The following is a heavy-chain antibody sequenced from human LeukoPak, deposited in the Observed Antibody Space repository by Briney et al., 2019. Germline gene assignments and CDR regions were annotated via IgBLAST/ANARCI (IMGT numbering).Heavy chain of an antibody. V-gene: IGHV4-31*03. CDR2: IYYSGST. CDR3: ARENCSGGTCLGVFDY. Sequence: SQTLSLTCTVSGGSISSGAYYWSWIRQHPGTGLEWIGYIYYSGSTYYNPSLKSRVTISVDTSKNQFSLKLSSVTAAATAVYYCARENCSGGTCLGVFDYWGQGTLVTVSS. J-gene: IGHJ4*02. D-gene: IGHD2-15*01. CDR1: GGSISSGAYY.